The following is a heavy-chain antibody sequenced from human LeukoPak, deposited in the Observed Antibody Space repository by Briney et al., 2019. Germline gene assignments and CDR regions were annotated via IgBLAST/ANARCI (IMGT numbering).Heavy chain of an antibody. V-gene: IGHV4-4*07. Sequence: SETLSLTCTVSGGSISSYYWSWIRQPAGKGLEWIGRIYTSGSTNYNPSLKSRVTMSVDTSRNQFSLKLSSVTAADTAVYYCARDSYYYDSSGYSPPFDYWGQGNLVTVSS. CDR1: GGSISSYY. D-gene: IGHD3-22*01. CDR2: IYTSGST. CDR3: ARDSYYYDSSGYSPPFDY. J-gene: IGHJ4*02.